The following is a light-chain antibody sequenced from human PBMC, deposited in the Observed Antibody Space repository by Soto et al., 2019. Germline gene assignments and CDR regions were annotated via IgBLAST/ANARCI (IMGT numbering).Light chain of an antibody. CDR1: QSISSY. V-gene: IGKV1-39*01. CDR3: QQSYNTPWT. CDR2: AAS. Sequence: DLQMTQSPSSLSASVGDRVTITCRASQSISSYLNWYQQRPGKAPKLLIYAASSLQSGVPSRFSGSGSGTDFTLTFSSLQPEDFATYYCQQSYNTPWTFGQGTKVEIK. J-gene: IGKJ1*01.